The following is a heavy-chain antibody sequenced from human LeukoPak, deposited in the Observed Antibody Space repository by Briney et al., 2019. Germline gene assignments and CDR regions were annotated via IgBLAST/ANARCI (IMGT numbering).Heavy chain of an antibody. CDR3: ARRGIWYDSSGSVGDSWFDP. D-gene: IGHD3-22*01. J-gene: IGHJ5*02. CDR1: GGSISSYY. Sequence: SETLSLTCTVSGGSISSYYWSWIRQPPGKGLEWIGYIYYSGSTNYNPSLKSRVTISVDTSKNQFSLKLSSVTAADKAVYYCARRGIWYDSSGSVGDSWFDPWGQGTLVTVSS. CDR2: IYYSGST. V-gene: IGHV4-59*08.